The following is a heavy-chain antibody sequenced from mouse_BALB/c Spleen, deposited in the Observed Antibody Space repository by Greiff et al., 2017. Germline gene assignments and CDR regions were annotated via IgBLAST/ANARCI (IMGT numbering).Heavy chain of an antibody. Sequence: EVQLQQSGAELVKPGASVKLSCTASGFNIKDTYMHWVKQRPEQGLEWIGRIDPANGNTKYDPKFQGKATITADTSSNTAYLQLSSLTSEDTAVYYCDIAVVAKGYAMDYWGQGTSVTVSS. V-gene: IGHV14-3*02. D-gene: IGHD1-1*01. CDR2: IDPANGNT. CDR3: DIAVVAKGYAMDY. J-gene: IGHJ4*01. CDR1: GFNIKDTY.